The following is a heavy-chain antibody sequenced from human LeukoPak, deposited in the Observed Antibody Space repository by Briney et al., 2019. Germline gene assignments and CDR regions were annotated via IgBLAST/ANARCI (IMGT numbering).Heavy chain of an antibody. CDR3: ARFVYGSGSYSMRGPFDY. Sequence: SETLSLTRTVSGGSISTYYWSWSRQPPGKGLEWIGYIYHSGITNYNPSLKSRVTISVDTSKSQFSLKLSSVTAADTAMYYCARFVYGSGSYSMRGPFDYWGQGTLVTVSS. D-gene: IGHD3-10*01. V-gene: IGHV4-59*08. J-gene: IGHJ4*02. CDR2: IYHSGIT. CDR1: GGSISTYY.